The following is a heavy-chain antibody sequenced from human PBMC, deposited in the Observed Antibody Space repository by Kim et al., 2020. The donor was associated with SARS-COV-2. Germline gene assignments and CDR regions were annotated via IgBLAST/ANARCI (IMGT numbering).Heavy chain of an antibody. D-gene: IGHD6-19*01. CDR3: ARDRTYSSGKIPNYFDY. CDR1: GFTFSSYS. CDR2: ISSSSSYI. Sequence: GGSLRLSCAASGFTFSSYSMNWVRQAPGKGLEWVSSISSSSSYIYYADSVKGRFTISRDNAKNSLYLQMNSLRAEDTAVYYCARDRTYSSGKIPNYFDYWGQGTLVTVSS. V-gene: IGHV3-21*01. J-gene: IGHJ4*02.